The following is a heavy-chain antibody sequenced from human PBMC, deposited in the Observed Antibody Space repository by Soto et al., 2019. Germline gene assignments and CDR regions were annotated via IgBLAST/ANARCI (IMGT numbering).Heavy chain of an antibody. CDR1: GYSFTSYW. Sequence: PGESLKISCKGSGYSFTSYWISWVRQMPGKGLEWMGRIDPSDSYTNYSPSFQGHVTISADKSISTAYLQWSSLKASDTAMYYCARRTGVVVTASDYYYGMDVWGQGTTVTV. J-gene: IGHJ6*02. V-gene: IGHV5-10-1*01. D-gene: IGHD2-21*02. CDR3: ARRTGVVVTASDYYYGMDV. CDR2: IDPSDSYT.